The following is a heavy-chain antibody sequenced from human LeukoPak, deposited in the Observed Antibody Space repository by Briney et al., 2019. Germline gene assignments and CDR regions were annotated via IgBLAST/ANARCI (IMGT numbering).Heavy chain of an antibody. Sequence: GASVKVSCKASGYTFTGYYMHWVRQAPGQGLEWMGWINPNSGGTNYAQKFQGRVTMTEDTSTDTAYMELSSLRSEDTAVYYCATVSNGILSSSWSPRFFDYWGQGTLVTVSS. J-gene: IGHJ4*02. D-gene: IGHD6-13*01. CDR2: INPNSGGT. V-gene: IGHV1-2*02. CDR3: ATVSNGILSSSWSPRFFDY. CDR1: GYTFTGYY.